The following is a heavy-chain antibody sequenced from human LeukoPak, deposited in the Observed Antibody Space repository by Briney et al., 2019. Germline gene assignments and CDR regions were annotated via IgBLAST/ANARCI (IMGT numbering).Heavy chain of an antibody. CDR1: GGSISSSNYY. J-gene: IGHJ6*02. V-gene: IGHV4-39*01. CDR3: AVPGPYYSNYGMDV. Sequence: SETLSLTCTVSGGSISSSNYYWGWIRQPPGKGLEWIVNVYYSGSTYYNTSLKSRVTISVDTSKNQFSLKLSSVTAADTAVYYCAVPGPYYSNYGMDVWGQGNLVTVSS. CDR2: VYYSGST.